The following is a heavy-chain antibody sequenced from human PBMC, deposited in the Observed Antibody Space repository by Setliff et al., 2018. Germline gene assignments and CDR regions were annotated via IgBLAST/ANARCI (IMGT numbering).Heavy chain of an antibody. J-gene: IGHJ3*02. V-gene: IGHV4-4*07. CDR1: GGSISNYY. D-gene: IGHD1-26*01. Sequence: SETLSLTCTVSGGSISNYYWSWIRQPAGKGLAWIWRIYTSGSTNYNPSLKSRVTMSVDTSKNQFSLKLSSVTAADTAVYYCARKGISALSGAFDMWGQGTMVTVSS. CDR2: IYTSGST. CDR3: ARKGISALSGAFDM.